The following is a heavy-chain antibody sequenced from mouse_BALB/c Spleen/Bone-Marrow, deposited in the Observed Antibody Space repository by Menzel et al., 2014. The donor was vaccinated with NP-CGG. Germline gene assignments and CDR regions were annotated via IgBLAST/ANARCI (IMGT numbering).Heavy chain of an antibody. CDR2: IDPSNGRT. D-gene: IGHD1-1*01. CDR3: ARSTTVVVRYWYFDV. J-gene: IGHJ1*01. Sequence: QVQLQQSGAELVKPGASVKLSCKASGYTFTSYWMHWVKQRPGQGLEWIGEIDPSNGRTNYNEKFKNKATLTVDKSSSTAYMQLSSLTSEDSAVYYCARSTTVVVRYWYFDVWSAGTTVTVSS. CDR1: GYTFTSYW. V-gene: IGHV1S81*02.